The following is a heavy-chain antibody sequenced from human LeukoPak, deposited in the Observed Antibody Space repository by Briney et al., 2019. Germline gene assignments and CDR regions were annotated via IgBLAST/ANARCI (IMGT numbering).Heavy chain of an antibody. CDR2: ISWNADST. D-gene: IGHD1-7*01. V-gene: IGHV3-20*04. CDR3: ARDIGITGTTIFVY. Sequence: TGGSLRLSCVASGFTFGDYGVSWIRQAPGKGLEWVSGISWNADSTGHADSVKGRFTISRDNAKNSLYLQMDSLRAEDTALYYCARDIGITGTTIFVYWGQGTPVTVS. CDR1: GFTFGDYG. J-gene: IGHJ4*02.